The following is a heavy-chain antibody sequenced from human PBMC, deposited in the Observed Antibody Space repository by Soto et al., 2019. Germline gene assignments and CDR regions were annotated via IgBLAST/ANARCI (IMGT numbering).Heavy chain of an antibody. J-gene: IGHJ3*02. CDR2: ISYDGSNK. Sequence: GGSLRLSCAASGFTFSSYAMHWVRQAPGKGLEWVAVISYDGSNKYYADSVKGRFTISRDNSKNTLYLQMNSLRAEDTAVYYCARDRDYSYGYDAFDIWGQGTMVTVSS. D-gene: IGHD5-18*01. V-gene: IGHV3-30-3*01. CDR1: GFTFSSYA. CDR3: ARDRDYSYGYDAFDI.